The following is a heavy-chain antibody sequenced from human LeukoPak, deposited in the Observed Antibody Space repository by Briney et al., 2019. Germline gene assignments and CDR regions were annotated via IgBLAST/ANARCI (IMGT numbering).Heavy chain of an antibody. CDR2: IIPIFGTA. V-gene: IGHV1-69*06. J-gene: IGHJ4*02. D-gene: IGHD3-22*01. Sequence: ASVKVSCKASGGTFSGYAISWVRQAPGQGLEWMGGIIPIFGTANYAQKFQGRVTITADKSTSTAYMELSSLRSEDTAVYYCAREGDGYGYFDYWGQGTLVTVSS. CDR3: AREGDGYGYFDY. CDR1: GGTFSGYA.